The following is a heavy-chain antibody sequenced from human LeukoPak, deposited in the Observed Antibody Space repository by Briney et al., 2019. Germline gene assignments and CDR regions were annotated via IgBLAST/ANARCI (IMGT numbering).Heavy chain of an antibody. V-gene: IGHV4-39*07. CDR3: ARERGYYYDSSGYYSI. J-gene: IGHJ3*02. CDR2: IYYSGST. Sequence: SETLSLTCTVSGGSISSSSYYWGWIRQPPGKGLEWIGSIYYSGSTYYNPSLKSRVTISVDTSKNQFSLKLSSVTAADTAVYYCARERGYYYDSSGYYSIWGQGTMVTVSS. D-gene: IGHD3-22*01. CDR1: GGSISSSSYY.